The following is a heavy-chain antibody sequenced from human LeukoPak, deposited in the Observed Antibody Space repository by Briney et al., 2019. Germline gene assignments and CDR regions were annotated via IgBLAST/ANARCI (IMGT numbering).Heavy chain of an antibody. Sequence: PSETLSLTCTVSGGSISSYYWSWIRQPPGKGLEWIGYIYYSGSTNYNPSLKSRVTISVDTSKNQFSLKLSSVTAADTAVYYCARVRYSYGGGWFDPWGQGTLATVS. CDR1: GGSISSYY. J-gene: IGHJ5*02. D-gene: IGHD5-18*01. V-gene: IGHV4-59*01. CDR3: ARVRYSYGGGWFDP. CDR2: IYYSGST.